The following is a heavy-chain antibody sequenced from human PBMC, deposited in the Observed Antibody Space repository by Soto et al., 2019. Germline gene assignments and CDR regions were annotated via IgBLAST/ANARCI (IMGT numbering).Heavy chain of an antibody. CDR1: GGTFSSYA. CDR3: ARDTRLDYGDSFYWYFDL. CDR2: IIPIFGTA. V-gene: IGHV1-69*12. Sequence: QVQLVQSGAEVKKPGSSVKVSCKASGGTFSSYAISWVRQAPGQGLEWMGGIIPIFGTANYAQKFQGRVTITADESTSTAYMELSSLRSEDTAVYYCARDTRLDYGDSFYWYFDLWGRGTLVTVSS. D-gene: IGHD4-17*01. J-gene: IGHJ2*01.